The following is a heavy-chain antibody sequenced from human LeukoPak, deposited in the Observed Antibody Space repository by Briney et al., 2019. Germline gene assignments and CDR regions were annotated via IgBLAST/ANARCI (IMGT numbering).Heavy chain of an antibody. V-gene: IGHV3-23*01. CDR1: GFTLSSYA. Sequence: PGGSLRLSCAASGFTLSSYAMSWVRQAPGKGLEWVSAISGSGGGTYYADSVKGRFTISRDNSKNTLYLQMNSLRAEDTAVYYCAKADSSGYYLEYWGQGTLVTVSS. CDR3: AKADSSGYYLEY. D-gene: IGHD3-22*01. CDR2: ISGSGGGT. J-gene: IGHJ4*02.